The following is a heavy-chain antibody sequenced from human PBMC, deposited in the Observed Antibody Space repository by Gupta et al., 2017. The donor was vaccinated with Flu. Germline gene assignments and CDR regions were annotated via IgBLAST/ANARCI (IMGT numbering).Heavy chain of an antibody. CDR1: GFTFGGSN. Sequence: EVQLVQSGGGLVQPGGSLKLSCAGSGFTFGGSNLHWVRQASGKGLEWVGRIRGKANSYATAYSDSVRGRFILSRDDSKNTTYLQMYSLKTEDTAVYYCTRSTIFGVVNDFDYWGQGTPVTVSS. D-gene: IGHD3-3*01. CDR3: TRSTIFGVVNDFDY. J-gene: IGHJ4*02. V-gene: IGHV3-73*02. CDR2: IRGKANSYAT.